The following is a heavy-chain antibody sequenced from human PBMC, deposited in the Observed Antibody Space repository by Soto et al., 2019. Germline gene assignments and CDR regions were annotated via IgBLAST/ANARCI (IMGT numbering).Heavy chain of an antibody. J-gene: IGHJ6*02. D-gene: IGHD6-13*01. Sequence: EAQLLESGGGLVQPGGSLRLSCAVSGFTFSSYAMSWVRQAPGKGLEWVSAISGRGESTYYADSVKGRFTISRDTSKNTLMLQMNSRRVEDTAVYYCARWREQQLSRGYYGMDVWGQGTTVTVSS. V-gene: IGHV3-23*01. CDR2: ISGRGEST. CDR3: ARWREQQLSRGYYGMDV. CDR1: GFTFSSYA.